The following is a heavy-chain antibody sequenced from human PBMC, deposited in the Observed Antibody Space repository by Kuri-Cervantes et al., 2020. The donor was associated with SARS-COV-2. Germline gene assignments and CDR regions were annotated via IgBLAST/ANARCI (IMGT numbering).Heavy chain of an antibody. Sequence: GESLKISCAASGFTFSSYSMNWVRQAPGKGLEWVSSISSSSSYIYYAGSVKGRFTISRDNAKNSLYLQMNSLRAEDTAVYYCARSLNFDSSGYYYYHQYGLDVWGQGTTVTVSS. J-gene: IGHJ6*02. CDR2: ISSSSSYI. CDR1: GFTFSSYS. CDR3: ARSLNFDSSGYYYYHQYGLDV. V-gene: IGHV3-21*01. D-gene: IGHD3-22*01.